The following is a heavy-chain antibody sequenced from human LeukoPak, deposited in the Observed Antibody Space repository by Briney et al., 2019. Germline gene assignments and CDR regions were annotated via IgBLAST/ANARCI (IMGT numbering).Heavy chain of an antibody. CDR3: ARHDYHSNSDAFDV. J-gene: IGHJ3*01. D-gene: IGHD4-23*01. CDR2: ISGDGGST. V-gene: IGHV3-43*02. CDR1: GFTFDDYA. Sequence: GGSLRLSCAASGFTFDDYAMHWVRQAQGKGLEWVSLISGDGGSTYYADSVKGRFTISRDSAKNSLYLQMNSLRAEDTAVYYCARHDYHSNSDAFDVWGQGTMVTVSS.